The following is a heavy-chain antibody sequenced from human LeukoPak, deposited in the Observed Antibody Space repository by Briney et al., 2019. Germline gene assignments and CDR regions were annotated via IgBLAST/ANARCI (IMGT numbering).Heavy chain of an antibody. J-gene: IGHJ4*02. D-gene: IGHD5-24*01. V-gene: IGHV1-2*06. CDR1: GYTFTASY. CDR2: INPNSGGT. CDR3: AKEADGYNY. Sequence: PGASLKDSCKAPGYTFTASYTHSVRQAPGQGLEWMGRINPNSGGTNYAQKFPGRVTMTRDTSISTAYLDLSRLRSDDTAVYYCAKEADGYNYWGQGTLVTVSS.